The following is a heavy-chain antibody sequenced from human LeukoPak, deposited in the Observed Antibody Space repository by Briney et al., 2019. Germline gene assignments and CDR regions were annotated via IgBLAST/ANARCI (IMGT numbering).Heavy chain of an antibody. J-gene: IGHJ3*02. CDR1: GFTFSSYS. CDR2: ISSSSYI. D-gene: IGHD6-19*01. CDR3: ARVVAVAGRAFDI. Sequence: KPGGSLRLSCAASGFTFSSYSMNWVRQAPGKGPEWASSISSSSYIYYADSVKGRFTISRDNAKNSLYLQMNSLRAEDTAVYYCARVVAVAGRAFDIWGQGTMVTVSS. V-gene: IGHV3-21*01.